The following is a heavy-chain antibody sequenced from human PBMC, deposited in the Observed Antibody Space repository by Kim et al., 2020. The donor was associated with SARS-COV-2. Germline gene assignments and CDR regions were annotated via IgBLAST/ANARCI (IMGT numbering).Heavy chain of an antibody. CDR3: ARDGDGPIDLDY. CDR2: INSDGSST. Sequence: GGSLRLSCAASGFSFSNYWMHWVRQAPGKGLVWVAQINSDGSSTSYADSVKGRFTISRDNAKNTLYLQMNSLRGEDTAVYFCARDGDGPIDLDYWGQGTLVTVSS. CDR1: GFSFSNYW. J-gene: IGHJ4*02. D-gene: IGHD3-16*02. V-gene: IGHV3-74*01.